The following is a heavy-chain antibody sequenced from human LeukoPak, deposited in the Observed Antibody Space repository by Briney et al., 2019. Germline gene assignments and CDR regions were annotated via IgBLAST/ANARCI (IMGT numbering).Heavy chain of an antibody. CDR3: AVVADIQLWVRSAIDY. Sequence: GGSLRLSCAASGFTFSTYSMNWVRQAPGKGLEWLSFISTGSNTIYYADSVKGRFTISRDNAKNSLYLQMNSLRDEDTAVYYCAVVADIQLWVRSAIDYWGQGTLVTVSS. D-gene: IGHD5-18*01. CDR2: ISTGSNTI. J-gene: IGHJ4*02. CDR1: GFTFSTYS. V-gene: IGHV3-48*02.